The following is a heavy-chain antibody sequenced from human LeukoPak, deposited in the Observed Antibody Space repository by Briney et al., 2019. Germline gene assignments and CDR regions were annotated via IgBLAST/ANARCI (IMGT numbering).Heavy chain of an antibody. V-gene: IGHV1-18*01. CDR3: ARGAAGYTIFGVVNEAVDAFDI. Sequence: ASVKVSCKASGYTFTSYGISWVRQAPGQGLEWMGWISAYNGNTNYAQKLQGRVTMTTDTSTSTAYMELRSLRSDDTAVYYCARGAAGYTIFGVVNEAVDAFDIWGQGTMVTVSS. J-gene: IGHJ3*02. CDR2: ISAYNGNT. CDR1: GYTFTSYG. D-gene: IGHD3-3*01.